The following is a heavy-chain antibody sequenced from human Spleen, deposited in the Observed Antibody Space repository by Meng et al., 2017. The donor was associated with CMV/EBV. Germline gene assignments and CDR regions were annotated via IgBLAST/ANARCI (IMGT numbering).Heavy chain of an antibody. Sequence: GSLRLSCTVSGGSISTYYWSWIRQPPGKGLEWIGYMYYSGSTNYNPSLKSRVTISVDTSKNQYSLKLSSVTAAGTAVYFCARAQSTYYYDSSRGDWFDPWGQGILVTVSS. V-gene: IGHV4-59*01. CDR3: ARAQSTYYYDSSRGDWFDP. CDR2: MYYSGST. D-gene: IGHD3-22*01. J-gene: IGHJ5*02. CDR1: GGSISTYY.